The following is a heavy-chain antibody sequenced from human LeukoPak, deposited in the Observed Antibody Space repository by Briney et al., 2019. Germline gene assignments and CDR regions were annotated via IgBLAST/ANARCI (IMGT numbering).Heavy chain of an antibody. V-gene: IGHV4-4*02. CDR1: GGSISSSNW. CDR2: IYHSGST. CDR3: ARGSFLRLGELSPIAIRFEAFDI. D-gene: IGHD3-16*02. Sequence: SGTLSLTCAVSGGSISSSNWWSWVRQPPGKGLEWIGEIYHSGSTNYNPSLKSRVTISVDTSKNQFSLKLSSVTAADTAVYYCARGSFLRLGELSPIAIRFEAFDIWGQGTMVTVSS. J-gene: IGHJ3*02.